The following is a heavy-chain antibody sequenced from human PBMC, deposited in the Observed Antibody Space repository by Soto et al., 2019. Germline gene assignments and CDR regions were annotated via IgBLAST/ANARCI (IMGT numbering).Heavy chain of an antibody. CDR1: GGSFSGYY. D-gene: IGHD5-18*01. CDR2: INHSGST. CDR3: ASRQDTAMVRLPALNDY. Sequence: SETLSLTCAVYGGSFSGYYWSWIRQPPGKGLEWIGEINHSGSTNYNPSLKSRVTISVDTSKNQFSLKLSSVTAADTAVYYCASRQDTAMVRLPALNDYWGQGTLVTVSS. V-gene: IGHV4-34*01. J-gene: IGHJ4*02.